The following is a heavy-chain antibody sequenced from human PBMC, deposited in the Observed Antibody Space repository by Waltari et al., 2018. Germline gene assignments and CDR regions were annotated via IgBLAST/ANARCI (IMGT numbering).Heavy chain of an antibody. CDR3: APSSAATHSFDY. Sequence: EVQLVESGGGLVQPGGSLRLSCAASGFTFSSYAMSWVRQAPGKGLEWVSAISGSGGSTYYADSGKGRFTISRDNSKNTLYLQMNSLRAEDTAGYYCAPSSAATHSFDYWGQGTLVTVSS. V-gene: IGHV3-23*04. J-gene: IGHJ4*02. CDR1: GFTFSSYA. CDR2: ISGSGGST. D-gene: IGHD2-15*01.